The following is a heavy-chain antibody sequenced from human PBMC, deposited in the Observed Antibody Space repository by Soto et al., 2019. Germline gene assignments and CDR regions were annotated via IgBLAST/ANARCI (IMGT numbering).Heavy chain of an antibody. CDR3: ARSTYGSGSSFDY. CDR1: GVTFSSYG. J-gene: IGHJ4*02. Sequence: PGGSLRLSCAASGVTFSSYGMHWVRQAPGKGLEWVAVIWYDGSNKYYADSVKGRFTISRDNSKNTLYLQMNSLRAEDTAVYYCARSTYGSGSSFDYWGQGTLVTVSS. D-gene: IGHD3-10*01. V-gene: IGHV3-33*01. CDR2: IWYDGSNK.